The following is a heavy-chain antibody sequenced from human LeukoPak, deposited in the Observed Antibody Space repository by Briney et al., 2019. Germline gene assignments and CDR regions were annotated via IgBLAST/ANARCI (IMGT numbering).Heavy chain of an antibody. CDR2: ITWDGGST. CDR3: AKDLGTGSYYEAFDY. CDR1: GFTFDDYS. Sequence: GGSLRLSCGASGFTFDDYSIHWVRQAPGKSLEWVSLITWDGGSTYYADSVKGRLTISIDNRKNSVYLQMNSLRIEDTAFYYCAKDLGTGSYYEAFDYWGQGTLVTVSS. J-gene: IGHJ4*02. V-gene: IGHV3-43*01. D-gene: IGHD1-26*01.